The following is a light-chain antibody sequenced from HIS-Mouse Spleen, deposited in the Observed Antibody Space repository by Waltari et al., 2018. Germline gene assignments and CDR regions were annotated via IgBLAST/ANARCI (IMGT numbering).Light chain of an antibody. CDR3: QQRSNWLT. CDR2: VAS. Sequence: EIVLTQSPATLSLSPGERATLSCRASQSVSSYLAWYQQKPGQAPRLLIYVASNRDTGIPARFSGSGSGTDLTLTISSLEPEDFAVYYCQQRSNWLTFGGGTKVEIK. V-gene: IGKV3-11*01. CDR1: QSVSSY. J-gene: IGKJ4*01.